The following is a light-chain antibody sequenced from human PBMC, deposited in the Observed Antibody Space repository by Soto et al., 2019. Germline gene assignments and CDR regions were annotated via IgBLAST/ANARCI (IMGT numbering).Light chain of an antibody. CDR1: SSDVGGYNY. V-gene: IGLV2-8*01. CDR3: SSYAGKGI. Sequence: QSALTQPPSASGSPGQSVTISCTGTSSDVGGYNYVSWYQHHPGKAPKLIIYEVNKRPSGVSDRFSGSQSGNTASLTVSGLQAEDEADYYCSSYAGKGIFGGGTKLTVL. CDR2: EVN. J-gene: IGLJ2*01.